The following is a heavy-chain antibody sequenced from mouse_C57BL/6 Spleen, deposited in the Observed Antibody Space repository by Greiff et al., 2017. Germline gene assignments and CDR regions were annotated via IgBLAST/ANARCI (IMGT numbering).Heavy chain of an antibody. CDR2: ISSGGDYI. Sequence: EVHLVESGEGLVKPGGSLKLSCAASGFTFSSYAMSWVRQTPEKRLEWVAYISSGGDYIYYADTVKGRFTISRDNARNTLYLQMSSLKSEDTAMYYCTRGGSSYEGYFDYWGQGTTLTVSS. D-gene: IGHD1-1*01. CDR1: GFTFSSYA. CDR3: TRGGSSYEGYFDY. V-gene: IGHV5-9-1*02. J-gene: IGHJ2*01.